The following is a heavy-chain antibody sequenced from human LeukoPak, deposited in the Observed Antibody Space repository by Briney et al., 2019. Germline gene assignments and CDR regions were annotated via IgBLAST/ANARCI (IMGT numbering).Heavy chain of an antibody. CDR1: GFTFSGYE. Sequence: PGGSLRLSCAASGFTFSGYEMNWVRQAPGKGLEWVSYISSSGSTIYYADSVKGRFTIPRDNAKNSLYLQMNSLRAEDTAVYYCARDSDSKFYYYMDVWGKGTTVTVSS. J-gene: IGHJ6*03. D-gene: IGHD3-22*01. V-gene: IGHV3-48*03. CDR2: ISSSGSTI. CDR3: ARDSDSKFYYYMDV.